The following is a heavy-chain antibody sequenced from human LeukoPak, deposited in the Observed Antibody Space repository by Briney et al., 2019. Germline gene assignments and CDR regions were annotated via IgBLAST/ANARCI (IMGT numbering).Heavy chain of an antibody. V-gene: IGHV4-34*01. CDR2: INHSGST. CDR3: AISSSWSSFDY. CDR1: GGSFSGYY. Sequence: SETLSLTCAVYGGSFSGYYWSWIRQPPGKGLEWIGEINHSGSTNYNPSLKSRVTISVDTSKNQFSLKLSSVTAADTAVYYCAISSSWSSFDYWGQGTLVTVSS. D-gene: IGHD6-13*01. J-gene: IGHJ4*02.